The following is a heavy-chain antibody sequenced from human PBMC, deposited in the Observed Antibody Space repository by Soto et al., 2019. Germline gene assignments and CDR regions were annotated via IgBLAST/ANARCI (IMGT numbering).Heavy chain of an antibody. CDR2: IIPIFGTA. CDR1: GGTFSSYA. V-gene: IGHV1-69*01. Sequence: QVQLVQSGAEVQKPGSSVKVSCKASGGTFSSYAISWVRQAPGQGLEWMGGIIPIFGTANYAQKFQGRVTITADESTSTAYMELSSLRSEDTAVYYCARIIVVVPAARYYYYYGMDVWGQGTTVTVSS. CDR3: ARIIVVVPAARYYYYYGMDV. J-gene: IGHJ6*02. D-gene: IGHD2-2*01.